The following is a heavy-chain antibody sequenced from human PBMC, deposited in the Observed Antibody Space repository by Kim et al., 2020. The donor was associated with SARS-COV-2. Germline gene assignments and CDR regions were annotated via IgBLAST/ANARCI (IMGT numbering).Heavy chain of an antibody. V-gene: IGHV3-66*01. Sequence: SVKGRFTISRDNSKNTLYLQMNSLRAEDTAVYYCARDFGVVRGANDAFDIWGQGTMVTVSS. D-gene: IGHD3-10*01. CDR3: ARDFGVVRGANDAFDI. J-gene: IGHJ3*02.